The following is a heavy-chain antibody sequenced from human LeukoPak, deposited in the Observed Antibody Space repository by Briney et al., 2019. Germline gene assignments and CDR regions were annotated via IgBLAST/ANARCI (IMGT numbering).Heavy chain of an antibody. CDR2: ISPYNGNT. V-gene: IGHV1-18*01. CDR1: GYTFTSYG. CDR3: ARTDQPPHYSSFYYFDY. Sequence: ASVKVSCKASGYTFTSYGISWVRQAPGQGLEWMGWISPYNGNTNYAQKLQGRVTMTTDTSTSTAYMELRSLRSDDTAVYYCARTDQPPHYSSFYYFDYWGQGTLVTVSS. J-gene: IGHJ4*02. D-gene: IGHD6-6*01.